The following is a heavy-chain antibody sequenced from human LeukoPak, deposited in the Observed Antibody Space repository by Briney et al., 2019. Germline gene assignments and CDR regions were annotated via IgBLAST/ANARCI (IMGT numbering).Heavy chain of an antibody. CDR3: ARHETTVVTPEWFDP. D-gene: IGHD4-23*01. V-gene: IGHV4-39*01. CDR1: GGSISSSSYY. CDR2: IYYSGST. Sequence: SETLSLTCTVSGGSISSSSYYWGWIRQPPGKGLEWIGSIYYSGSTYYNPSLKSRVTISVDTSKNQFSLKLSSVTAADTAVYYCARHETTVVTPEWFDPWGQGTLVTVSS. J-gene: IGHJ5*02.